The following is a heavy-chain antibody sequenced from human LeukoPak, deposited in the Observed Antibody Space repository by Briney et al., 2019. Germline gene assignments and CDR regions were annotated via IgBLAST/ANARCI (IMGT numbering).Heavy chain of an antibody. D-gene: IGHD2-21*02. J-gene: IGHJ6*02. CDR2: INHSGST. CDR3: ARNPRIVVVTAEVVNYYYYGMDV. CDR1: GGSFSVYS. Sequence: SETLSLTCAVYGGSFSVYSWSWIRQPPGKGLEWIGEINHSGSTNYNPSLKSRVTISVDTSKNQFSLKLSSVTAADTAVYYCARNPRIVVVTAEVVNYYYYGMDVWGQGTTVTVSS. V-gene: IGHV4-34*01.